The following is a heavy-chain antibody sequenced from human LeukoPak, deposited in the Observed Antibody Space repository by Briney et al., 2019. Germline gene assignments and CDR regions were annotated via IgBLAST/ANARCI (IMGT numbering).Heavy chain of an antibody. CDR1: GFTSSSYW. D-gene: IGHD1-26*01. J-gene: IGHJ4*02. CDR2: IQQDGSEK. CDR3: ARNPPRYFN. V-gene: IGHV3-7*05. Sequence: GGSLRLSCAASGFTSSSYWMIWVRQAPGKGLEWVANIQQDGSEKYYVDSVKGRFTISRDNAKNSLYLQMNSLRAKDTSVYYCARNPPRYFNWGQGTLVTVSS.